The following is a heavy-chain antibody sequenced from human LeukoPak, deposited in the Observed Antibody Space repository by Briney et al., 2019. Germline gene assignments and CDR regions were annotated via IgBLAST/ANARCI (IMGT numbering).Heavy chain of an antibody. J-gene: IGHJ5*02. D-gene: IGHD3-9*01. CDR2: INPNSGGT. CDR3: AAGGDDILTGYHSFYNWFDP. V-gene: IGHV1-2*02. Sequence: ASVKVSCKASGYTFTVYYMHWVRQAPGQGLEWMGWINPNSGGTNYAQKFQGRVTMTRDTSIGTAYMELSRLRSDDTAVYYCAAGGDDILTGYHSFYNWFDPWGQGTLVTVSS. CDR1: GYTFTVYY.